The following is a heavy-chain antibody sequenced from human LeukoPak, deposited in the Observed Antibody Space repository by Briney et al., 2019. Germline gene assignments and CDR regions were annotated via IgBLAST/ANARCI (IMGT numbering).Heavy chain of an antibody. J-gene: IGHJ3*02. CDR3: ARPTSYCSGGSCYHYDAFDI. V-gene: IGHV3-74*01. D-gene: IGHD2-15*01. Sequence: GGSLRLSCAASGFTFSSYWMHWVRQAPGKGLVWVSRIYSDGSSTSYADSVKGRFTISRDNAKNTLYLQMNSLRAEDTAVYYCARPTSYCSGGSCYHYDAFDIWGQGTMVTVSS. CDR2: IYSDGSST. CDR1: GFTFSSYW.